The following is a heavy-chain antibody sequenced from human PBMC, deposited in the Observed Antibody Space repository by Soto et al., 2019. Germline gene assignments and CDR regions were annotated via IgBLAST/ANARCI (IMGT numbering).Heavy chain of an antibody. Sequence: QVQLVQSGAEVKTPGSSVKVSCTASGDTFNFNTLSWVRQAPGQGLEWMGRIIPMLGMSNYAQKFQGRVTMIADKSTRTVYMVLSGLRSEDTALYYCATNYGSGSTHFDNWGQGTLVTVSS. CDR2: IIPMLGMS. V-gene: IGHV1-69*02. D-gene: IGHD3-10*01. CDR3: ATNYGSGSTHFDN. CDR1: GDTFNFNT. J-gene: IGHJ4*02.